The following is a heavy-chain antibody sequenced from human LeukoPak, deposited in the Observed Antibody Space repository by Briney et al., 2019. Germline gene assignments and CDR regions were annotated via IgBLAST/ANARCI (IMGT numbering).Heavy chain of an antibody. V-gene: IGHV4-39*01. J-gene: IGHJ4*02. CDR2: FYYTGST. Sequence: KAAVTQSLTCTVSGGSISSSTDYCGSIYQPPCNWQEWIGSFYYTGSTYYNPSLESRVTISVDTSKNQFSLKVNSVTAADTAVFYCARLVRATDYFDYWGQGTLVTVSP. D-gene: IGHD1-26*01. CDR1: GGSISSSTDY. CDR3: ARLVRATDYFDY.